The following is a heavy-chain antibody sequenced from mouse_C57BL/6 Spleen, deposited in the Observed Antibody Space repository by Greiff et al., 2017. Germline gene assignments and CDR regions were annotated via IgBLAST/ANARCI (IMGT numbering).Heavy chain of an antibody. Sequence: EVKLQESGGGLVQPGGSLKLSCAASGFTFSDYYMYWVRQTPEKRLEWVAYISNGGGSTYSPDTVKGRFTISRDNAKNTLYLQMSRLKSEDTAMYYCARRDYGSSYVYFDVWGTGTTVTVSS. CDR1: GFTFSDYY. CDR2: ISNGGGST. J-gene: IGHJ1*03. D-gene: IGHD1-1*01. CDR3: ARRDYGSSYVYFDV. V-gene: IGHV5-12*01.